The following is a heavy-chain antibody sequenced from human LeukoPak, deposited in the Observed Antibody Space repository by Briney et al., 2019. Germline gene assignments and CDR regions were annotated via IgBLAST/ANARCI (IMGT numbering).Heavy chain of an antibody. CDR1: GFTFSSYG. Sequence: GGSLRLSCAASGFTFSSYGMHWVRQAPGKGLEWVAFIRYDGSNKYYADSVKGRFTISRDNSKNTLYLQMNSLEPEDTAVYYCAKEGYCSGGSCPIIDYWGQGTLVTASS. CDR2: IRYDGSNK. CDR3: AKEGYCSGGSCPIIDY. D-gene: IGHD2-15*01. J-gene: IGHJ4*02. V-gene: IGHV3-30*02.